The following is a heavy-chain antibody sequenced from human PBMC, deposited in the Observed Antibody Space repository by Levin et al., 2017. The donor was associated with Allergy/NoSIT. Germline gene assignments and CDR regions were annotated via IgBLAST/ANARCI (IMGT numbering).Heavy chain of an antibody. CDR2: INHSGST. CDR1: GGSFSGYY. V-gene: IGHV4-34*01. J-gene: IGHJ4*02. Sequence: SETLSLTCAVYGGSFSGYYWSWIRQPPGKGLEWIGEINHSGSTNYNPSLKSRVTISVDTSKNQFSLKLSSVTAADTAVYYCARGVSDIVVVPAARRVLFDYWGQGTLVTVSS. D-gene: IGHD2-2*01. CDR3: ARGVSDIVVVPAARRVLFDY.